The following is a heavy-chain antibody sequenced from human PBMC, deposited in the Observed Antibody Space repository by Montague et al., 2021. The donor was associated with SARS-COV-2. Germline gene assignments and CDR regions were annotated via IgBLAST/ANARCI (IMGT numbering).Heavy chain of an antibody. CDR1: DVPTSAHF. CDR3: AREQLLAPRGFGVDA. Sequence: SETLSLTCTVSDVPTSAHFWSWIRQSPGKGLEWIGYISYSGSTKYSPSLTSRVTISLGSSRKHLSLELRSVTAADTAVYYCAREQLLAPRGFGVDAWGQGTTVIVTS. D-gene: IGHD6-13*01. J-gene: IGHJ6*02. V-gene: IGHV4-59*11. CDR2: ISYSGST.